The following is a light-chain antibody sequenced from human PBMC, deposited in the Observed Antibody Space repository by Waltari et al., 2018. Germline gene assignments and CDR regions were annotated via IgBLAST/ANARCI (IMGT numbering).Light chain of an antibody. V-gene: IGLV2-14*03. CDR2: DVS. J-gene: IGLJ3*02. CDR3: SSYTRTTTLWV. Sequence: QSALTQPASVSGSPGQSITITRTAPTSYYGAYNRVPWYQPHPGKAPKLIIFDVSKRPSGVSNRFSGSKSGDTASLSISGLQAEDEADYYCSSYTRTTTLWVFGGGTKLTVL. CDR1: TSYYGAYNR.